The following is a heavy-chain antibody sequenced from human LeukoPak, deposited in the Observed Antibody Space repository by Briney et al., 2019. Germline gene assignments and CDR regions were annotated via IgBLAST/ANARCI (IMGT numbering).Heavy chain of an antibody. CDR3: ARKFDYGDSDAFDI. V-gene: IGHV4-4*02. J-gene: IGHJ3*02. CDR1: GGSISSINW. Sequence: SGTLSLTCAVSGGSISSINWWIWVRQPPGKGLEWIGEIYHSGSTNYNPSLKSRVTISVDTSKNQFSLKLSSVTAADTAVYYCARKFDYGDSDAFDIWGQGTMVTVSS. CDR2: IYHSGST. D-gene: IGHD4-17*01.